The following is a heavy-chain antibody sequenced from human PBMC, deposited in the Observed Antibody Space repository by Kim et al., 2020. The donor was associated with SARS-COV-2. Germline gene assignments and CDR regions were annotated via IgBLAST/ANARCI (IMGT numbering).Heavy chain of an antibody. Sequence: ASVKVSCKASGYTFTGYYMHWVRQAPGQGLEWMGWINPNSGGTNYAQKFQGRVTMTRDTSISTAYMELSRLRSDDTAVYYCSSSGYGSRGWFDPWGQGTLVTVSS. D-gene: IGHD3-10*01. V-gene: IGHV1-2*02. CDR2: INPNSGGT. CDR1: GYTFTGYY. J-gene: IGHJ5*02. CDR3: SSSGYGSRGWFDP.